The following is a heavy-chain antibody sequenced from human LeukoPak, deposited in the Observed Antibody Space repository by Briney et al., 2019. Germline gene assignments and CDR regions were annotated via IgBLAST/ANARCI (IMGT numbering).Heavy chain of an antibody. CDR2: MNPNSGNT. CDR3: ARLRNRYQLLAES. J-gene: IGHJ5*02. D-gene: IGHD2-2*01. CDR1: GDSLSNYV. Sequence: GSSVKVSCKASGDSLSNYVIIWVRQATGQGLEWMGWMNPNSGNTGYAQKFQGRVTMTRNTSISTAYMELSSLRSEDTAVYYCARLRNRYQLLAESWGQGTLVTVSS. V-gene: IGHV1-8*02.